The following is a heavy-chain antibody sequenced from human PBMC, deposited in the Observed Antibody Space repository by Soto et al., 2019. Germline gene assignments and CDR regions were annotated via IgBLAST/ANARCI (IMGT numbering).Heavy chain of an antibody. D-gene: IGHD1-7*01. V-gene: IGHV3-48*01. CDR2: ISSSSSTI. CDR1: GFTFSSYS. CDR3: ARDVDNWNSGYFDY. Sequence: GGSLRLSCAASGFTFSSYSMNWVRQAPGKGLEWVSYISSSSSTIYYADSVKGRFTISRDNAKNSLYLQMNSLRAEDTAVYYCARDVDNWNSGYFDYWGQGTLVTVSS. J-gene: IGHJ4*02.